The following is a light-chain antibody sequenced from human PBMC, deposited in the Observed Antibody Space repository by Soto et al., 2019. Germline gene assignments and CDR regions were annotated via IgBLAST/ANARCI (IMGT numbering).Light chain of an antibody. Sequence: DIQMTQSPSSLSASVGDRVTITCQASQDIDKYLNCYQQKPGKAPKLLIDDVTNLETGVPSRFSGSGSGTHFTFTIGSLQPEDIATYYCQQYYDLPITFGQGTRLEIK. V-gene: IGKV1-33*01. CDR1: QDIDKY. CDR2: DVT. CDR3: QQYYDLPIT. J-gene: IGKJ5*01.